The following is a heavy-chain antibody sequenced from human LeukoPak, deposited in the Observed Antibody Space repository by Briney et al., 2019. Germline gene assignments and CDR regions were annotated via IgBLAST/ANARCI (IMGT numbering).Heavy chain of an antibody. CDR2: KKQDGGEK. V-gene: IGHV3-7*05. D-gene: IGHD3-10*01. CDR1: GFTFSNHQ. CDR3: ARWNYVSRGWALDC. Sequence: SGGSLRLPCVGSGFTFSNHQMNWVRQAPGKGLEWVARKKQDGGEKHYVASVKGRFTISRDNAKTSLYLQMTRLRVEDTAIYYCARWNYVSRGWALDCWGQGTLVTVSS. J-gene: IGHJ4*02.